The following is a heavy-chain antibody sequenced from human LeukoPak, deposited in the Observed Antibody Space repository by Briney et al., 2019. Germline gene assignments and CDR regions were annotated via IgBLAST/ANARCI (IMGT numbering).Heavy chain of an antibody. Sequence: APVKVSCKASGYTFTVYYMHWVRQAPGQGLEWMGWINPNSGGTNYAQKFQGRVTMTRDTSISTAYMELSRLRSDDTAVYYCAREWGRDDYVWGPWDYWGQGTLVTVSS. CDR3: AREWGRDDYVWGPWDY. J-gene: IGHJ4*02. V-gene: IGHV1-2*02. D-gene: IGHD3-16*01. CDR1: GYTFTVYY. CDR2: INPNSGGT.